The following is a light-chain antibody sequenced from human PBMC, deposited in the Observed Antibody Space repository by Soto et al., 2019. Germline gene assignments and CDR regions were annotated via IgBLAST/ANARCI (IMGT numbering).Light chain of an antibody. V-gene: IGLV2-14*01. CDR1: SSDVGGYNY. J-gene: IGLJ1*01. CDR3: SSYTSSSNIV. CDR2: EVS. Sequence: QSLLTQPASVSGSPGQSITISCTGTSSDVGGYNYVSWYQQHPGKAPKLMIYEVSNRPSGVSNRFSGSKSGNTASLTISGLQAEEEADYYCSSYTSSSNIVFGTGTKVTVL.